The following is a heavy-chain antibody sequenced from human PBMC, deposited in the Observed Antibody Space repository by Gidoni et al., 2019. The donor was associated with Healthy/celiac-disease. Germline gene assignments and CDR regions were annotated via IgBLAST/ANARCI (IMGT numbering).Heavy chain of an antibody. CDR2: IKSKTDGGTT. D-gene: IGHD3-10*01. CDR3: TTSRGAMVRGVT. Sequence: EVQLVESGGGLVKPGGSLRLSCAASGFTFSNAWMSWFRQAPGKGLEWVGRIKSKTDGGTTDYAAPVKGRFTISRDDSKNTLYLQMNSLKTEDSAVYYCTTSRGAMVRGVTWGQGTLVTVSS. CDR1: GFTFSNAW. V-gene: IGHV3-15*01. J-gene: IGHJ5*02.